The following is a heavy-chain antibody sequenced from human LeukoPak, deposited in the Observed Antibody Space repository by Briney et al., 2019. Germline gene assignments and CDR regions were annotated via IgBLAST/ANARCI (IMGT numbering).Heavy chain of an antibody. D-gene: IGHD6-19*01. CDR3: ARGQTRAGYSSCWSGLSPNLRHDNWFDP. Sequence: SETLSFTCTVPGGSISSYYWSRIRQPPGKGLEWIGYIYYSGSTNYNPSLKSRVTISVDTSKNQFSLKLSSVTAADTAVYYCARGQTRAGYSSCWSGLSPNLRHDNWFDPWGQGTLVTISS. CDR2: IYYSGST. J-gene: IGHJ5*02. CDR1: GGSISSYY. V-gene: IGHV4-59*08.